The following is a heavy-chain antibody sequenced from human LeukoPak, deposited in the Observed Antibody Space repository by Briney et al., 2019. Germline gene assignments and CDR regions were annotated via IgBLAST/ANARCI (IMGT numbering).Heavy chain of an antibody. CDR2: ISATGGST. V-gene: IGHV3-23*01. CDR1: GFMFSSYG. J-gene: IGHJ4*02. CDR3: AKRAGGADRAFDY. Sequence: GGSLRLSCAASGFMFSSYGMSWVRQAPGKGLEWVSIISATGGSTYYADSVKGRFTISRDNPKNTLFLQMDNLTVEDTAVYYCAKRAGGADRAFDYWGQGTLVTVSS. D-gene: IGHD1-26*01.